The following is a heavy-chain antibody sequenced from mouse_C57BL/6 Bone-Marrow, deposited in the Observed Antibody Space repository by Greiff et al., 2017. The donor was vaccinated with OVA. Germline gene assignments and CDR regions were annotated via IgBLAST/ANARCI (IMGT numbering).Heavy chain of an antibody. V-gene: IGHV5-12*01. CDR1: GFTFSDYY. CDR3: ARDRPRHYAMDY. Sequence: EVKLMESGGGLVQPGGSLKLSCAASGFTFSDYYMYWVRQTPEKRLEWVAYISNGGGSTYYPDTVKGRFTISRDNAKNPLYLQMSRLKSEDTAMYYCARDRPRHYAMDYWGQGTSVTVSS. J-gene: IGHJ4*01. CDR2: ISNGGGST.